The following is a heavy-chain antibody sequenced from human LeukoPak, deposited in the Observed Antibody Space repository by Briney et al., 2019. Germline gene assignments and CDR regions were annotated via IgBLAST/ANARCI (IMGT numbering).Heavy chain of an antibody. CDR3: TTESSWYLRYFDY. CDR1: GFTVSSNY. D-gene: IGHD6-13*01. V-gene: IGHV3-66*02. Sequence: PGGSLRLSCAASGFTVSSNYMSWVRQAPGKGLEWVSVIYSGGSTYYADSVKGRFTISRDNSKNTLYLQMNSLRAEDTAVYYCTTESSWYLRYFDYWGQGTLVTVSS. J-gene: IGHJ4*02. CDR2: IYSGGST.